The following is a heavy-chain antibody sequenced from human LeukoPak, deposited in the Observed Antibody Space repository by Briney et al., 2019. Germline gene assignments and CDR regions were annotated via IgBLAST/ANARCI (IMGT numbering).Heavy chain of an antibody. CDR3: AKEAEYSTSGYFEY. D-gene: IGHD6-6*01. Sequence: PGGSLRLSCAASGFTVSTNYMSWVRQAPGKGLEWVSVIYSGGSTYYADSVEGRFTISRDNSKNTLYLQMNSLRAEDTAVYYCAKEAEYSTSGYFEYWGQGSLVTVSS. CDR1: GFTVSTNY. J-gene: IGHJ4*02. V-gene: IGHV3-53*01. CDR2: IYSGGST.